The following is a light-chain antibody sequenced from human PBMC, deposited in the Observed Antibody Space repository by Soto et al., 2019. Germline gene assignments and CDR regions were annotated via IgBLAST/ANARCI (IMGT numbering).Light chain of an antibody. V-gene: IGKV3-20*01. CDR2: GVS. CDR3: QQYATTPRT. J-gene: IGKJ1*01. CDR1: ETFSTSY. Sequence: EIVLTQSPGTLSLSPGERATLSCRASETFSTSYLAWYQQKPGQAPRLLIYGVSNRATGIPDRFSGSGSGTDFTLTISRVEPEDFAVYYCQQYATTPRTFGQGTKVDI.